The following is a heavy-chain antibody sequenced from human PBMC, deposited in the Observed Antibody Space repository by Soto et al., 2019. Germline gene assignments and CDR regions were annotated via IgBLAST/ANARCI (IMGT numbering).Heavy chain of an antibody. Sequence: EVQLLESGGGLVQPGGSLRLSCEASGFTFSSYAMSWVRQAPGKGLEWVSAISGSGGSTYYADSVKGRFTIARDNSKNTLYLQMNSLRAEDTAVYYCAKVVIAARPTNWFDPWGQGTLVTVSS. CDR3: AKVVIAARPTNWFDP. J-gene: IGHJ5*02. D-gene: IGHD6-6*01. CDR2: ISGSGGST. V-gene: IGHV3-23*01. CDR1: GFTFSSYA.